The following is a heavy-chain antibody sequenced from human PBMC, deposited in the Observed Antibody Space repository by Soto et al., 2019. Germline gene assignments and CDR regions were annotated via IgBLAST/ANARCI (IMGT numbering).Heavy chain of an antibody. D-gene: IGHD5-18*01. J-gene: IGHJ4*02. CDR1: GGTFSTYA. CDR3: ASGIQLWLRRINNGYSG. CDR2: IIPMFGTA. Sequence: QVQLVQSGAEVKKPESSVKVSCKAPGGTFSTYAISWVRQAPGQGLEWRGGIIPMFGTANYAQRFQDRVTITADESTNTVYMEPSSLRSEDTAVYFCASGIQLWLRRINNGYSGWGQGTLVTVSS. V-gene: IGHV1-69*12.